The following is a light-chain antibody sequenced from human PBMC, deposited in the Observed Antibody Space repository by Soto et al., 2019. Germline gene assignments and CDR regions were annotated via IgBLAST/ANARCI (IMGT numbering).Light chain of an antibody. Sequence: DIQMTQSPSTLSASVGDRVTITCRASQSISSWLAWYQQKPGKAPKLLIYDASSLESGVPSRFSGSGSGTEFTLTISSLQPDDFPTYYCQQYNSYSPRTFGQGTKVEIK. CDR3: QQYNSYSPRT. V-gene: IGKV1-5*01. CDR1: QSISSW. CDR2: DAS. J-gene: IGKJ1*01.